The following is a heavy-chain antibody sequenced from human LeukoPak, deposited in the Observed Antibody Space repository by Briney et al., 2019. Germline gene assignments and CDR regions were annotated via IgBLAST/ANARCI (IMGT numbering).Heavy chain of an antibody. V-gene: IGHV1-8*03. CDR1: GYTFTSYE. CDR2: MNPNSGNT. D-gene: IGHD2-21*01. CDR3: AREEGLN. J-gene: IGHJ4*02. Sequence: ASVKVSCKASGYTFTSYEINLVRQAPGQGLEWMGWMNPNSGNTGYAQKFQGRVTITRNTSISTAYMELSSLRSEDTAVYYCAREEGLNWGQGTLVTVSS.